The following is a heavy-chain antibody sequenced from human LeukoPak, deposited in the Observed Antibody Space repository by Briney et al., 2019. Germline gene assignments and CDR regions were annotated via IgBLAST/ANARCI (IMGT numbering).Heavy chain of an antibody. Sequence: PSETLSLTCTVSGGSISSYYWSWIRQPPGKGLEWIGYIYYSGSTNYNPSLKSRVTISVDTSKNQFSLKLSSVTAADTAVYYCATSSGGYSHAFDIWGQGTMVTVSS. CDR2: IYYSGST. CDR3: ATSSGGYSHAFDI. V-gene: IGHV4-59*01. CDR1: GGSISSYY. J-gene: IGHJ3*02. D-gene: IGHD6-19*01.